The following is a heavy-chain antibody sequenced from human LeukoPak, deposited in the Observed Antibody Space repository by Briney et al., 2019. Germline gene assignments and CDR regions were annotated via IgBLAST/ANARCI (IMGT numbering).Heavy chain of an antibody. CDR3: ARDLGGHTDY. Sequence: ASVTVSFKASGYTFTSYYMHWVRQAPGQGLEWMGIINPSGGSTSYAQKFQGRVTMTRNTSTSTVYMELSSLRSEATAVYYCARDLGGHTDYWGQGTLVTVSS. V-gene: IGHV1-46*01. D-gene: IGHD2-15*01. CDR2: INPSGGST. J-gene: IGHJ4*02. CDR1: GYTFTSYY.